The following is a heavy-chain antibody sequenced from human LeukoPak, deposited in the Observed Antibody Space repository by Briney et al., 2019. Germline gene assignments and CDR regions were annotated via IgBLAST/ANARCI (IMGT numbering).Heavy chain of an antibody. J-gene: IGHJ4*02. V-gene: IGHV4-34*01. D-gene: IGHD2-21*02. CDR3: ATTGLGGDCYY. CDR1: GGSFSGYY. CDR2: INHSGST. Sequence: SETLSLTRAVYGGSFSGYYWSWIRHPPGKGLEWIGEINHSGSTNYNPSLKSRVTISVDTSKNQFSLKLSSVTAADTAVYYCATTGLGGDCYYWGQGTLVTVSS.